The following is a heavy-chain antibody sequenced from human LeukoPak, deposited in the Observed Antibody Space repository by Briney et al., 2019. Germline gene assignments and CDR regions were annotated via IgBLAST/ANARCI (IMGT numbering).Heavy chain of an antibody. CDR1: GGSISSYY. D-gene: IGHD6-6*01. Sequence: SETLSLTCTVSGGSISSYYWSWIRQPPGKGLEWIGYIYYSGSTNYNPSLKIRVTMSVDTSKNQFSLKLSSVTAADTAVYYCARDTAAARNWFDPWGQGTLVTVSS. V-gene: IGHV4-59*01. CDR3: ARDTAAARNWFDP. CDR2: IYYSGST. J-gene: IGHJ5*02.